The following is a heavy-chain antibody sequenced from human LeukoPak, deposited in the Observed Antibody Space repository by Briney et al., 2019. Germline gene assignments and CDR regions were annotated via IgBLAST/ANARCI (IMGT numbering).Heavy chain of an antibody. CDR2: ISGSGGST. Sequence: GGSLRPSCAASGFTFSSYAMSWVRQAPGKGLEWVSAISGSGGSTYYADSVKGRFTISRDNSKNTLYLQMNSLRAEDTAVYYCAKVEPKYSSSSYFDYRGQGTLVTVSS. V-gene: IGHV3-23*01. J-gene: IGHJ4*02. CDR1: GFTFSSYA. CDR3: AKVEPKYSSSSYFDY. D-gene: IGHD6-6*01.